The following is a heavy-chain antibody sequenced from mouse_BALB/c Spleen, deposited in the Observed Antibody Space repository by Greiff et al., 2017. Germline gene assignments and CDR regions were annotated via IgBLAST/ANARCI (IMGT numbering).Heavy chain of an antibody. D-gene: IGHD2-3*01. Sequence: VQVVESGPGLVAPSQSLSITCTVSGFSLTSYDISWIRQPPGKGLEWLGVIWTGGGTNYNSAFMSRLSISKDNSKSQVFLKMNSLQTDDTAIYYCVRGIYDGYYYAMDYWGQGTSVTVSS. CDR1: GFSLTSYD. J-gene: IGHJ4*01. V-gene: IGHV2-9-2*01. CDR3: VRGIYDGYYYAMDY. CDR2: IWTGGGT.